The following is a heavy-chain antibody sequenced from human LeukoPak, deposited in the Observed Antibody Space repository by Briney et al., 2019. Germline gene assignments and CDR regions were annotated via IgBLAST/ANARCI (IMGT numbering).Heavy chain of an antibody. J-gene: IGHJ4*02. V-gene: IGHV3-30*02. CDR1: GFTFSSYG. CDR3: AKDLRGYSYGGYYFDY. D-gene: IGHD5-18*01. CDR2: IRHDGSNE. Sequence: PGGSLRLSCAASGFTFSSYGMHWVRQAPGKGLEWVAFIRHDGSNEYYADSVKGRLTISRDNSKNTLYLQMNSLRTEDTAVYYCAKDLRGYSYGGYYFDYWGQGTLVTVSS.